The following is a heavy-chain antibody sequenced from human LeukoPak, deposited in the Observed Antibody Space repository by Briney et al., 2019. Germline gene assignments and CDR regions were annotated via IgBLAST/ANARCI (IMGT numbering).Heavy chain of an antibody. CDR1: GFTFSSYS. CDR3: ARYTAAGGVCYDY. CDR2: ISSSSSYI. Sequence: GGSLRLSCAASGFTFSSYSMNWVRQAPGKGLEWVSSISSSSSYIYYADSVKGRFTISRDNAKNSLYLQMNSLRAEDTAVYYCARYTAAGGVCYDYWGQGTLVTVSS. V-gene: IGHV3-21*01. J-gene: IGHJ4*02. D-gene: IGHD2-21*01.